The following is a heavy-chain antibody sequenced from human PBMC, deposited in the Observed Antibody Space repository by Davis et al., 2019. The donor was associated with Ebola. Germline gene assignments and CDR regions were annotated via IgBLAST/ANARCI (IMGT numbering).Heavy chain of an antibody. D-gene: IGHD6-6*01. V-gene: IGHV3-74*03. CDR3: AKVPGAYSSSSVFDY. J-gene: IGHJ4*02. CDR1: GFSFSDYW. CDR2: INPDGTNI. Sequence: PGGSLRLSCTASGFSFSDYWMHWVRHTPRRGPEWVSRINPDGTNIAYADFVKGRFTISRDNTRNTLYLQMNSLRTEDTAVYYCAKVPGAYSSSSVFDYWGQGTLVTVSS.